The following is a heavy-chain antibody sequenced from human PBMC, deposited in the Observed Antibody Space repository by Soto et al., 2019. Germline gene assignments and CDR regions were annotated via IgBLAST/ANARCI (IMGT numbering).Heavy chain of an antibody. CDR2: IYYSGST. Sequence: SEALSLTCTVSGGSISSGGYYWSWIRQPPGKGLEWIGYIYYSGSTYYNPSLKSRVTISVDTSKNQFSLKLSSVTAADTAVYYCARDHYVYDILTGYGYYYGMDVWGQGTTVTVSS. CDR3: ARDHYVYDILTGYGYYYGMDV. D-gene: IGHD3-9*01. CDR1: GGSISSGGYY. V-gene: IGHV4-30-4*01. J-gene: IGHJ6*02.